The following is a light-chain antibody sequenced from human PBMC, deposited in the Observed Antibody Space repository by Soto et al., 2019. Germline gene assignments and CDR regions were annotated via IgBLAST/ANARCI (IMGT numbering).Light chain of an antibody. CDR2: DAS. J-gene: IGKJ4*01. CDR3: QQRSNWPLT. Sequence: EIVLTQSPATLSLSPGERATLSCRASQSVSSYLAWHQQKPGQAPRLLIYDASNRATGIPARFSGSGPGTDFTLTISSLEPEDFAVYYCQQRSNWPLTFGGGTKVDIK. CDR1: QSVSSY. V-gene: IGKV3-11*01.